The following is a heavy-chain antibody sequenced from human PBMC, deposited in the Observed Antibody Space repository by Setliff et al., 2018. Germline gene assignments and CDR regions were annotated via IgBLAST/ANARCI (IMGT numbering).Heavy chain of an antibody. J-gene: IGHJ4*02. V-gene: IGHV4-31*03. CDR3: AAPGGGSYRF. CDR2: IYYSGST. Sequence: ASETLSLTCTVSGGSISSGGYYWSWIRQHPGKGLEWIGYIYYSGSTYYNSSLKSRVTISVDTSKNQFSLKLSSVTAADTAVYYCAAPGGGSYRFWGQGTLVTVSS. CDR1: GGSISSGGYY. D-gene: IGHD1-26*01.